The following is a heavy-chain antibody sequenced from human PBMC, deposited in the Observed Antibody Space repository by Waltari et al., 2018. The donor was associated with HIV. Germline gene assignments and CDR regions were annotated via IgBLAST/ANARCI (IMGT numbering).Heavy chain of an antibody. V-gene: IGHV1-18*01. Sequence: EYMGWISAYNGNTNYAQKLQGRVTMTTDTSTSTAYMELRSLRSDDTAVYYCARGPVIVVPGAFDIWGQGTMVTVSS. CDR3: ARGPVIVVPGAFDI. D-gene: IGHD3-22*01. CDR2: ISAYNGNT. J-gene: IGHJ3*02.